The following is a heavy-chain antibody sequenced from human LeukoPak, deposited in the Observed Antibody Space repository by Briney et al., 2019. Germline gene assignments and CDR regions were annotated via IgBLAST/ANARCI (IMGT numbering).Heavy chain of an antibody. CDR3: ARVGVTTVTWVDY. Sequence: QASGTLSLTCAVSGGSISSSNWWSWVRQPPGKGLEWIGEIYHSGSTNYNPSLKSRVTISVDKSKNQFSLKLSSVTAADTAVYYCARVGVTTVTWVDYWGQGTLVTVSS. D-gene: IGHD4-17*01. J-gene: IGHJ4*02. CDR1: GGSISSSNW. CDR2: IYHSGST. V-gene: IGHV4-4*02.